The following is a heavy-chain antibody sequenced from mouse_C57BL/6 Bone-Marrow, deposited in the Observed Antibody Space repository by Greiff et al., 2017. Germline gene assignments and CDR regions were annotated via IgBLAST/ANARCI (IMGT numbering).Heavy chain of an antibody. D-gene: IGHD4-1*01. Sequence: VQLQQPGAELVKPGASVKMSCQASGYTFTSYWITWVKQRPGQGLEWIGDIYPTSGPTNYNEKFKSKAILTVDTSSNTAYMQLSSLTSEDSAVFYCARSGPLGRSFDYWGQGTTLTVSS. CDR3: ARSGPLGRSFDY. V-gene: IGHV1-55*01. CDR1: GYTFTSYW. J-gene: IGHJ2*01. CDR2: IYPTSGPT.